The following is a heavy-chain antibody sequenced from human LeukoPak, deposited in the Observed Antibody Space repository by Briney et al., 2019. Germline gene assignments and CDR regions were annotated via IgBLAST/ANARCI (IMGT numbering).Heavy chain of an antibody. Sequence: GGSLRLTCAAYGFTFSSYSMNWVRQAPGKGLEWVSSISSSSSYIYYADSVKGRFTISRDNAKNSLYLRMNSLRAEDTAVYYCARGGQWELPYYFDYWGQGTLVTVSS. CDR3: ARGGQWELPYYFDY. CDR1: GFTFSSYS. J-gene: IGHJ4*02. D-gene: IGHD1-26*01. CDR2: ISSSSSYI. V-gene: IGHV3-21*01.